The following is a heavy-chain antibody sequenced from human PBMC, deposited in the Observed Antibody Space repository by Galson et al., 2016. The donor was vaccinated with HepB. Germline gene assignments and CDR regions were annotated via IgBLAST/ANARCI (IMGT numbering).Heavy chain of an antibody. Sequence: SVKVSCKASGYTFTRYVMHWVRQAPGQRLEWMGWMSPTSGKTGYAHKFQGRVAMTRDTSISTAYMELSSLTSEDTAIYYCARNPPFTGNFEDWGQGTLVTVSS. CDR1: GYTFTRYV. J-gene: IGHJ4*02. V-gene: IGHV1-8*02. D-gene: IGHD3-9*01. CDR3: ARNPPFTGNFED. CDR2: MSPTSGKT.